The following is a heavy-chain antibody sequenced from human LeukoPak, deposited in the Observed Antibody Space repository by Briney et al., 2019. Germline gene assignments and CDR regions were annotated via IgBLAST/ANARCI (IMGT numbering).Heavy chain of an antibody. V-gene: IGHV3-48*02. J-gene: IGHJ4*02. D-gene: IGHD5-18*01. CDR2: ISSSSITI. Sequence: PGGSLRPSCAASGFTFSSCSLNWVRQAPGKGLEWVSYISSSSITIYYADSVKGRFTISRDNAKNSLHLQMNSLRDEDTAVYYCARWDTSHFDYWGQGTLVTVSS. CDR1: GFTFSSCS. CDR3: ARWDTSHFDY.